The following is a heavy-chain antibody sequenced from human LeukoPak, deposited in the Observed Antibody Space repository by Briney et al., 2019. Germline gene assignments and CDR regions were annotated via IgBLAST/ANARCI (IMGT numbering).Heavy chain of an antibody. V-gene: IGHV4-59*01. CDR1: GGSISSYY. Sequence: KPSETLSLTCTVSGGSISSYYSSWIRQPPGKGLEWIGYIHYSGSTNYNPSLKSRVTISVDTSKNQFSLKLSSVTAADTAVYYCARTYYYDSSGYYLDSWGQGTLVTVSS. D-gene: IGHD3-22*01. J-gene: IGHJ4*02. CDR3: ARTYYYDSSGYYLDS. CDR2: IHYSGST.